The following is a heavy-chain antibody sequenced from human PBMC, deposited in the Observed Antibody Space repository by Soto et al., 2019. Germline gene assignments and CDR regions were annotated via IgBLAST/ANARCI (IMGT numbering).Heavy chain of an antibody. Sequence: SETRSLTCTVSGGSISSYYWSWIRQPPGKGLEWIGYIYYSGSTNYNPSLKSRVTISVDTSKNQFSLKLSSVTAADTAVYYCARANNVDIVATRVFDYWGQGTLVTVSS. CDR2: IYYSGST. D-gene: IGHD5-12*01. CDR1: GGSISSYY. V-gene: IGHV4-59*01. J-gene: IGHJ4*02. CDR3: ARANNVDIVATRVFDY.